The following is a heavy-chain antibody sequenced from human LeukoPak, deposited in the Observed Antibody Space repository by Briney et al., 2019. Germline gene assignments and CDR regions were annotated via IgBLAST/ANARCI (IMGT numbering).Heavy chain of an antibody. Sequence: GGSLRVSSVPSGFSPSSSRLRWIPAALRGRLERVAHIKQDGSEKYHVDSVKGRFTISRDNAKNSLYLQMNSLRAEDTAMYYCARTVRGIVMPQNAFDIWGQGTLVTVSS. D-gene: IGHD3-22*01. CDR3: ARTVRGIVMPQNAFDI. CDR2: IKQDGSEK. CDR1: GFSPSSSR. V-gene: IGHV3-7*02. J-gene: IGHJ3*02.